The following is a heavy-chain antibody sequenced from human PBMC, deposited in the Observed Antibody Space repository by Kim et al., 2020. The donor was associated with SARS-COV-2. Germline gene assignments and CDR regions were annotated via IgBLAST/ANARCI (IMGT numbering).Heavy chain of an antibody. CDR1: GFTFSTYV. D-gene: IGHD6-13*01. V-gene: IGHV3-23*01. CDR2: ISGSGGNT. CDR3: AKDRAAAAGGFYYDMDV. J-gene: IGHJ6*01. Sequence: GGSLRLSCVASGFTFSTYVMSWVRQAPGKGLEWVSGISGSGGNTYYADSVKGRFTISRDDSKNTLYLQMNSLRAEDTAIYYCAKDRAAAAGGFYYDMDV.